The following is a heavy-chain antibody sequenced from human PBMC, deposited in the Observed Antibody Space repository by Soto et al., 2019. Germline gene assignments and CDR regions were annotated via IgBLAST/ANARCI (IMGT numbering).Heavy chain of an antibody. CDR1: GFTFSSYS. CDR2: IISSSSTI. D-gene: IGHD3-3*01. Sequence: EVQLVESGGGLVQPGGSLRLSCAASGFTFSSYSMNWVRQAPGKGLEWVSYIISSSSTIYYADSVKGRFTISRDNAKNSLYLQMNSLRDEDTAVYYCARDTPYDFPCSMDVWGQGTTVTVSS. CDR3: ARDTPYDFPCSMDV. J-gene: IGHJ6*02. V-gene: IGHV3-48*02.